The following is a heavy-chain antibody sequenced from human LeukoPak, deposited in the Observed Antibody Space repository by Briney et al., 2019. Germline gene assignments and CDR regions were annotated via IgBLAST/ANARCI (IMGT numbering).Heavy chain of an antibody. J-gene: IGHJ4*02. CDR1: GFTFSSYA. Sequence: PGRSLRLSCAASGFTFSSYAMHWVRQAPGKGLEWVSAISGSGGSTYYADSVKGRFTISRDNSKNTLYLQMNSLRAEDTAVYYCAPRRDYFDYWGQGTLVTVSS. CDR3: APRRDYFDY. V-gene: IGHV3-23*01. CDR2: ISGSGGST.